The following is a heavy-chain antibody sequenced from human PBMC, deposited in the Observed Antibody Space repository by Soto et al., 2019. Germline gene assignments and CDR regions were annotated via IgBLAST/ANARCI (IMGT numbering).Heavy chain of an antibody. V-gene: IGHV3-21*01. CDR1: GFTFSSYS. J-gene: IGHJ6*02. CDR3: AGGYYPTDSSGDYYYYYGMDV. CDR2: ISSSSSYI. D-gene: IGHD3-3*01. Sequence: LRLSCAASGFTFSSYSMNWVRQAPRKGLEWVSSISSSSSYIYYADSVKGRFTISRDNAKNSLYLQMNSLRAEDTAVYYCAGGYYPTDSSGDYYYYYGMDVWGQGTTVTVSS.